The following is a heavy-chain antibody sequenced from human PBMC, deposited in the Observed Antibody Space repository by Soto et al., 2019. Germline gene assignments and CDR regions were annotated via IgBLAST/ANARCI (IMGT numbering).Heavy chain of an antibody. D-gene: IGHD3-22*01. CDR3: ARDGTMIVVVISYYFDY. V-gene: IGHV3-30-3*01. J-gene: IGHJ4*02. CDR2: ISYDGSNK. CDR1: GFTFSYYW. Sequence: SGGSLRLSCAASGFTFSYYWMHWVRQAPGKGLEWVAVISYDGSNKYYADSVKGRFTIARDNSKNTLYLQMNSLRAEDTAVYYCARDGTMIVVVISYYFDYWGQGTLVTVSS.